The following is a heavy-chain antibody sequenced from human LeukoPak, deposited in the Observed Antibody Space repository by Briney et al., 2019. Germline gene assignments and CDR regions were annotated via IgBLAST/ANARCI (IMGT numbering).Heavy chain of an antibody. J-gene: IGHJ4*02. V-gene: IGHV3-30*18. CDR1: SFTVSSNY. CDR3: AKEGGAWFGEYHDFDY. CDR2: ISYDGSNK. Sequence: PGGSLRLSCAASSFTVSSNYMTWVRQAPGKGLEWVAVISYDGSNKYYADSVKGRFTISRDNSKNTLYLQMNSLRAEDTAVYYCAKEGGAWFGEYHDFDYWGQGTLVTVSS. D-gene: IGHD3-10*01.